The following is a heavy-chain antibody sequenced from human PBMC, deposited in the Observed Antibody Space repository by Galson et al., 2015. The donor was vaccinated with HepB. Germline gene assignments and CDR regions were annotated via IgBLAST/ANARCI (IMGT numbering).Heavy chain of an antibody. V-gene: IGHV1/OR15-1*03. CDR2: INPNSGGT. CDR1: GYIFSGYN. J-gene: IGHJ4*02. D-gene: IGHD7-27*01. Sequence: SVKVSCKASGYIFSGYNMHWVRQAPGQGLEWMGWINPNSGGTNYAQKFQGRLTITKDTSKNQVVLTMTNMDPVDTGTYYCAHSRKLGMNFDYWGQGTLVTVSS. CDR3: AHSRKLGMNFDY.